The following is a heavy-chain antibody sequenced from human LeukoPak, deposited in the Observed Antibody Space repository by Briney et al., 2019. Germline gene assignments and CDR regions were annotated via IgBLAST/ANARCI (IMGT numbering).Heavy chain of an antibody. D-gene: IGHD3-3*01. CDR3: AKSRVFTIFGVVTSPDYYYMDV. Sequence: PGGSLRLSCAASGFTFSDYYMSWIRQAPGKGLEWVSYISSSGSTIYYADSVKGRFTISRDNAKNSLYLQMNSLRAEDTAVYYCAKSRVFTIFGVVTSPDYYYMDVWGKGTTVTVSS. CDR1: GFTFSDYY. V-gene: IGHV3-11*04. J-gene: IGHJ6*03. CDR2: ISSSGSTI.